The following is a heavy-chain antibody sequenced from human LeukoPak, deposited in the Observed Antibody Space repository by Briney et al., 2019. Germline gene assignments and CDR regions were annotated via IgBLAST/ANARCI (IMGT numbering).Heavy chain of an antibody. V-gene: IGHV4-4*07. Sequence: SETLSLTCTVSGGSIHSYWSWIRQPAGKGLEWIGRISGSGTITYNPALQSRLTISIDTSKNQFSLKLMSVTAADTAVYYCATSSGYFNREWHYWGQGTLVTVSS. CDR1: GGSIHSY. D-gene: IGHD3-22*01. J-gene: IGHJ4*02. CDR3: ATSSGYFNREWHY. CDR2: ISGSGTI.